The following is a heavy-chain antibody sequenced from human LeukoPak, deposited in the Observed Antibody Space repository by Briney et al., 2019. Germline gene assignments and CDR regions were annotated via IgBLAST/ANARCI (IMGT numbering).Heavy chain of an antibody. CDR1: GGTFSSYA. V-gene: IGHV1-69*13. Sequence: SVKVSCKASGGTFSSYAISCVRQAPGQGLEWMGGIIPIFGTPNYAQKFQGRVTIPAAESTSTAYMELSSLRSEDTAVYYCATDRAYDFWSGDSYWGQGTLVTVSS. CDR2: IIPIFGTP. D-gene: IGHD3-3*01. CDR3: ATDRAYDFWSGDSY. J-gene: IGHJ4*02.